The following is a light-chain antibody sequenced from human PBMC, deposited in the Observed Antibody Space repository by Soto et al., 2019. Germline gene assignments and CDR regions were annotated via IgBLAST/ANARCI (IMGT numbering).Light chain of an antibody. J-gene: IGLJ2*01. CDR1: SSDVGGYNY. CDR3: SAYTSSSTLVV. CDR2: DVS. Sequence: QSVLTQPASVSGSPGQSITISCTGTSSDVGGYNYVSWYQQHPGKAPKLMICDVSNRPSGVSNRFSGSKSGNTASLTISGFQAEDEDDYYCSAYTSSSTLVVFGGGTKLTVL. V-gene: IGLV2-14*01.